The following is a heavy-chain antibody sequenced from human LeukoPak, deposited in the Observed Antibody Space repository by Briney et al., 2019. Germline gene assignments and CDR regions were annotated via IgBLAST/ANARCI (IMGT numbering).Heavy chain of an antibody. Sequence: GGSLRLSCAASGFTFSSYDMHWVRQATGKGLEWVSAIGTAGDTYYPGSVKGRFTISRENAKNSLYLQMNSLRAGDTAVYYCARGGYSSGWYSPSAFDIWGQGTMVTVSS. V-gene: IGHV3-13*01. CDR1: GFTFSSYD. D-gene: IGHD6-19*01. J-gene: IGHJ3*02. CDR3: ARGGYSSGWYSPSAFDI. CDR2: IGTAGDT.